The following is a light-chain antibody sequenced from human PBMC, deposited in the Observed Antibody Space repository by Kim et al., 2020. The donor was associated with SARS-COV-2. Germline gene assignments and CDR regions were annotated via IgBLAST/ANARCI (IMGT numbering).Light chain of an antibody. CDR2: GAS. CDR1: RSVSSDY. CDR3: QQYGSSPLT. Sequence: EIVLTQSPGTLSLSPGERATLSCKASRSVSSDYLAWFQHKPGQAPRLLMPGASSRATGIPDRFSGSGSGTDFTLTISRLEPEDFAVYYCQQYGSSPLTFGGGTKLEI. V-gene: IGKV3-20*01. J-gene: IGKJ4*01.